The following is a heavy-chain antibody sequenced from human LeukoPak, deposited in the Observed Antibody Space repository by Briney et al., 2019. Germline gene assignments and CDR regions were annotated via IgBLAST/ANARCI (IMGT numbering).Heavy chain of an antibody. CDR3: TRASWIQLAYYYYYMDV. CDR1: GFTFSSYG. D-gene: IGHD5-18*01. J-gene: IGHJ6*03. CDR2: IRSKTHSYAT. Sequence: GGSLRLSCAASGFTFSSYGMHWVRQASGKGLEWVGRIRSKTHSYATAYAASVKGRFTISRDDSKNTAYLQMNSLKTEDTAVYYCTRASWIQLAYYYYYMDVWGNGTTVTVSS. V-gene: IGHV3-73*01.